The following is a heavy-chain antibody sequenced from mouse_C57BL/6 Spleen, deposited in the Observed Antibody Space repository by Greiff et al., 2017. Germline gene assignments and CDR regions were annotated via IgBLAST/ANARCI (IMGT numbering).Heavy chain of an antibody. CDR1: GYTFTSYG. J-gene: IGHJ2*01. CDR3: ARLGGNYVGY. V-gene: IGHV1-81*01. D-gene: IGHD2-1*01. Sequence: QVHVKQSGAELVRPGASVKLSCKASGYTFTSYGISWVKQRTGQGLEWIGEIYPRSGNTYYNEKFKGKATLTADKSSSPAYMELSSLTSEDSAVYFCARLGGNYVGYWGQGTTLTVSS. CDR2: IYPRSGNT.